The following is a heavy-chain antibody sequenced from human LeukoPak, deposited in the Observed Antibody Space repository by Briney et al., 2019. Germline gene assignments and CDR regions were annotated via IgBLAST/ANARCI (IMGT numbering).Heavy chain of an antibody. CDR3: ASIGADYYGSGSYDY. V-gene: IGHV4-59*08. J-gene: IGHJ4*02. CDR1: GGSISSYY. Sequence: SETLSLTCTVSGGSISSYYWSWIRQPPGKGLEWIRYIYYSGSTDYNPSLKSRVTISVDTSKNQLSLKLSSVTAADTAVYYCASIGADYYGSGSYDYWGQGTLVTVSS. D-gene: IGHD3-10*01. CDR2: IYYSGST.